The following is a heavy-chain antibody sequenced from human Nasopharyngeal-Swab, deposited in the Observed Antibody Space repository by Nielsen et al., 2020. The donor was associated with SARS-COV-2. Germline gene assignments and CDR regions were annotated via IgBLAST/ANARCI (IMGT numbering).Heavy chain of an antibody. J-gene: IGHJ5*02. V-gene: IGHV4-59*01. CDR2: IYYSGST. D-gene: IGHD1-7*01. CDR3: ARGGPGLELFSRFDP. Sequence: WIRQPPGKGLEWVGDIYYSGSTNYNPPLKRRVTISVDTSKNQFSLKLSSVTAADTAVYYCARGGPGLELFSRFDPWGQGTLVTVSS.